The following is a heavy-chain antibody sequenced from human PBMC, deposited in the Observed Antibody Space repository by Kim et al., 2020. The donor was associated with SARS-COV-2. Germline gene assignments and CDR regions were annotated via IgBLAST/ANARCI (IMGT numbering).Heavy chain of an antibody. CDR2: ISYDGSNK. V-gene: IGHV3-30-3*01. J-gene: IGHJ6*02. D-gene: IGHD3-10*01. CDR3: ARGPWSRLRGVTYSYYGMDV. Sequence: GGSLRLSCAASGFTFSNCAMHWLRQAPGKGLEWVAVISYDGSNKNYADSVKGRFTISRDNSKNTLYLQMNSLRAEDTALYYCARGPWSRLRGVTYSYYGMDVWGQGTTVTVSS. CDR1: GFTFSNCA.